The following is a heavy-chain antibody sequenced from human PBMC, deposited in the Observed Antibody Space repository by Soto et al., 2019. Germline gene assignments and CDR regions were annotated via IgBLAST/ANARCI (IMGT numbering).Heavy chain of an antibody. Sequence: QVQLQESGPGLVKPSETLSLTCTVSGDSLSGWSSFWSWIRQPPGKGLAWIANVYYSGSSYYNPSVTSRLTISEDTTKKQFALQLNSMTAADTAVYYCATLCCTSSTCYFPGWFGRWGEGTLVTVSS. V-gene: IGHV4-31*03. CDR3: ATLCCTSSTCYFPGWFGR. CDR1: GDSLSGWSSF. D-gene: IGHD2-2*01. CDR2: VYYSGSS. J-gene: IGHJ5*02.